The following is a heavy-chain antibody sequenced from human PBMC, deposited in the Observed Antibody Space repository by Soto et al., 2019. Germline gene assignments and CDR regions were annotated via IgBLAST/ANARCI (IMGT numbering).Heavy chain of an antibody. V-gene: IGHV4-38-2*02. D-gene: IGHD3-10*01. J-gene: IGHJ5*02. CDR2: IFHSGAS. Sequence: SETLSLTCAVSGFSISSGYYWDWIRQPPGRGPEWIASIFHSGASYYNPSFKSRVTISVDTSKNQFSLRLSSVTAADTAVYYCAGERGVCFGDLLTHGWFDPWGQGNLVIVYS. CDR1: GFSISSGYY. CDR3: AGERGVCFGDLLTHGWFDP.